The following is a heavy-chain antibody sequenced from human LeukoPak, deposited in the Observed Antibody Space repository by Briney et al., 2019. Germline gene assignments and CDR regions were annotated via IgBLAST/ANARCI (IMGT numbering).Heavy chain of an antibody. CDR2: IRYDGSNK. V-gene: IGHV3-30*02. J-gene: IGHJ4*02. D-gene: IGHD2-2*01. CDR1: GFTFSSYG. Sequence: GGSLRLSCAASGFTFSSYGMHWVRQAPGKGLEWVAFIRYDGSNKYYADSVKGRFTISRDNSKNTLYLQMNSLRAEDTAVYYCAKVDCSSTSCYLGYFDYWGQGTLVTVSS. CDR3: AKVDCSSTSCYLGYFDY.